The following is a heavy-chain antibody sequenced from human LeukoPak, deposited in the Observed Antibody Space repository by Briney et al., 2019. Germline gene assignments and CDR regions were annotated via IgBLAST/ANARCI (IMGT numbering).Heavy chain of an antibody. V-gene: IGHV3-7*01. Sequence: GGSLRLSCAASGFIFTDSWMSWVRQAPGKGLEWVANIRHGGSQTYYLDSVKGRFTISRDNAKNEVYLEMNNLRGADTAVYYCATGANLFQFWGQGTLVTVSS. CDR1: GFIFTDSW. D-gene: IGHD1-14*01. CDR2: IRHGGSQT. J-gene: IGHJ4*02. CDR3: ATGANLFQF.